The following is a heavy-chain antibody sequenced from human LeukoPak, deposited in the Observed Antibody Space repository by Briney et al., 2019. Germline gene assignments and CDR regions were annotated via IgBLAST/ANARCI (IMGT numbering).Heavy chain of an antibody. CDR2: IKHDGDT. CDR3: AIPSIAPY. Sequence: SETLSLTCVVYGGSVSRYYWSWVRQRQGKGLEWIGEIKHDGDTNVNPSLKSRVTMSRDTSKNQFSLKLDSVTAGDSAMYYCAIPSIAPYWGQGVLVTVSS. CDR1: GGSVSRYY. J-gene: IGHJ4*02. D-gene: IGHD6-6*01. V-gene: IGHV4-34*01.